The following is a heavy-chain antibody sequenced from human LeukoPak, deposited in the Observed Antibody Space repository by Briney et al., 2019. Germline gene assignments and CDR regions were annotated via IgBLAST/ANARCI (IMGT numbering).Heavy chain of an antibody. D-gene: IGHD6-19*01. CDR3: AKGYSSGWVWYYFDY. V-gene: IGHV3-30*18. CDR2: ISFDGTKK. J-gene: IGHJ4*02. CDR1: GFTFSSYG. Sequence: PGRSLRLSCAASGFTFSSYGMHWVRQAPGKGLEWVAVISFDGTKKYYADSVKGRFIISRDNSKNMLYLQMNSLRAEDTAVYYCAKGYSSGWVWYYFDYWGQGTLGTVSS.